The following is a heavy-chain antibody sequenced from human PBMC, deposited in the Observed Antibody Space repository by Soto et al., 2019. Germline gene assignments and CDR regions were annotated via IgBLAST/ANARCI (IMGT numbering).Heavy chain of an antibody. CDR2: IYHSGRT. Sequence: PSETLSRTCAVSGVSIVSSNWWTFFRQPPGKGLEWIGEIYHSGRTKYNPSLKSRVTISVDTSKNQFSLILSSVTAADTAVYYCATCQLGQYYYAMDVWGQGTTVTVSS. CDR1: GVSIVSSNW. CDR3: ATCQLGQYYYAMDV. D-gene: IGHD7-27*01. V-gene: IGHV4-4*02. J-gene: IGHJ6*02.